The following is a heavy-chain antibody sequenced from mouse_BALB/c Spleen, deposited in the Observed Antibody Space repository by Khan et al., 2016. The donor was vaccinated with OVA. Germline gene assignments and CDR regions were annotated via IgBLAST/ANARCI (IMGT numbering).Heavy chain of an antibody. CDR2: IWAGGST. D-gene: IGHD2-1*01. Sequence: QLQLKESGPGLVAPSQSLSITCTVSGFSLTSYGVHWVRQTPGKGLEWLGIIWAGGSTNYNSALMSRLSISNDNSKSQVFFKMHRLQTDDTAMYYCARNYDNFVEYFDVWGAGTTVTVSS. J-gene: IGHJ1*01. CDR3: ARNYDNFVEYFDV. CDR1: GFSLTSYG. V-gene: IGHV2-9*02.